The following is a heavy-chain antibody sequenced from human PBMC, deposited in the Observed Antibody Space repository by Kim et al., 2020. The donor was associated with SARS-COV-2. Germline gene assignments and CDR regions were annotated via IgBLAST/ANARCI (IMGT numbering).Heavy chain of an antibody. Sequence: SETLSLTCTVSGGSISSYNYYWVWIRQRPGLERVWIVSICCSGNTYSNPSRRGRITISVDTNKNQFSLKLSSVAAAAAADYYCAMVPWDDWSHYTRDTVS. CDR2: ICCSGNT. CDR1: GGSISSYNYY. CDR3: AMVPWDD. D-gene: IGHD1-26*01. J-gene: IGHJ1*01. V-gene: IGHV4-39*07.